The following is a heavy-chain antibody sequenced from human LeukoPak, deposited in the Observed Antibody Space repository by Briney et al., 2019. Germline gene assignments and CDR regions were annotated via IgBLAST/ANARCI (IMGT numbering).Heavy chain of an antibody. CDR1: GFTFSTYS. V-gene: IGHV3-21*01. CDR3: ARLYSGYDSLRFDY. D-gene: IGHD5-12*01. J-gene: IGHJ4*02. Sequence: GGSLRLSCAASGFTFSTYSMNWVRQALGKGLEWVSSISSSSSYIYYADSVKGRFTISRDNAKNSLYLQMNSLRAEDTAVYYCARLYSGYDSLRFDYWGQGTLVTVSS. CDR2: ISSSSSYI.